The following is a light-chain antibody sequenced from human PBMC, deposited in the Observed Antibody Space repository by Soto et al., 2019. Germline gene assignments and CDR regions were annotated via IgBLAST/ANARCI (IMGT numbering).Light chain of an antibody. CDR2: DVT. V-gene: IGLV2-11*01. J-gene: IGLJ1*01. Sequence: QSALTQPRSVSGSPGQSVTISCTGTSSDVGAYNYVSWYQQHPGKAPKLMIYDVTKRPSGVPDRFSGSKSGSTASLTISGLQTEDEAEYYCCSFAGSYTYVFGTATKLTVL. CDR1: SSDVGAYNY. CDR3: CSFAGSYTYV.